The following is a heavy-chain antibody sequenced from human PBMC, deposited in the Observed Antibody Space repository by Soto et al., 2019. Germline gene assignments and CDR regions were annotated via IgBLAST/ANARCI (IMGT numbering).Heavy chain of an antibody. CDR2: IYHSGST. CDR1: CGSTRSGGYS. Sequence: SGTPSLPRAVSCGSTRSGGYSWGWVRPPPGKGLEWIGYIYHSGSTYYNPSLKSRVTISVDRSKNQFSLKLSSVTAADTAVYYCARAGVVGATALDYWVQGTLVTSPQ. CDR3: ARAGVVGATALDY. J-gene: IGHJ4*02. D-gene: IGHD1-26*01. V-gene: IGHV4-30-2*01.